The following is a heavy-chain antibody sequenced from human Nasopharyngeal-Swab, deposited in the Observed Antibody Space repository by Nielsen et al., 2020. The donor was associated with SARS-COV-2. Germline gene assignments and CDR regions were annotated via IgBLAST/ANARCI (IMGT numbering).Heavy chain of an antibody. CDR3: ARGGYSHGLDY. D-gene: IGHD5-12*01. CDR1: GGTISSPKW. J-gene: IGHJ4*02. CDR2: IYHNGKN. V-gene: IGHV4/OR15-8*01. Sequence: SDTLSITCVSSGGTISSPKWWKFVRQAPAKGLEWFGEIYHNGKNNYNPSFKSRVTLSLDKSKNQFSLTLNTVTAADTAVYYCARGGYSHGLDYWGQGTLVTVSS.